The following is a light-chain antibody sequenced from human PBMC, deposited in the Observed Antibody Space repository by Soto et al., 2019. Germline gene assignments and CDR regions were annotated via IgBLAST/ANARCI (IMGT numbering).Light chain of an antibody. CDR1: SSDIGAYNR. CDR3: SSFTSSNTYV. Sequence: QSALTQPPSVSGSPGQSVATSCTGTSSDIGAYNRVSWYQQPPGTAPKLMIYDVNNRPSGVPDRFSGSKSGNTASLTISGLQADDEADYYCSSFTSSNTYVFGTGTKVTVL. CDR2: DVN. J-gene: IGLJ1*01. V-gene: IGLV2-18*02.